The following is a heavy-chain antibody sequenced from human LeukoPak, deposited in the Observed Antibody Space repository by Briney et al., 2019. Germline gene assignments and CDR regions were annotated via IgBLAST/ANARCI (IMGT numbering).Heavy chain of an antibody. CDR2: IYXXGXX. V-gene: IGHV4-59*08. D-gene: IGHD3-10*01. CDR3: ARQPTRSVTMVRGVPYYFDY. CDR1: GGSISNYY. Sequence: SETLSLTCTISGGSISNYYXSXXXXPPXXXXXWXGYIYXXGXXNYNPSLKSRXTISVDMSKNQFSLKLSSVTTADTAIYFCARQPTRSVTMVRGVPYYFDYWGQGILVTVSS. J-gene: IGHJ4*02.